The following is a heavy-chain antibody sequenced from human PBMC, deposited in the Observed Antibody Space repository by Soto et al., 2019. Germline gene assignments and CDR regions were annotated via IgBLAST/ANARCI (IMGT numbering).Heavy chain of an antibody. CDR1: GFTFSSYA. J-gene: IGHJ4*02. CDR3: ARPDYGSGSYPDY. D-gene: IGHD3-10*01. Sequence: QVQLVESGGGVVQPGRSLRLSCAASGFTFSSYAMQWVRQAPGKGLEWVAVISYDGSNKYYAASVKGRFTISRDNSKNTLYLQMNSLRAEDTAVYYGARPDYGSGSYPDYWGQGTLVTVSS. V-gene: IGHV3-30-3*01. CDR2: ISYDGSNK.